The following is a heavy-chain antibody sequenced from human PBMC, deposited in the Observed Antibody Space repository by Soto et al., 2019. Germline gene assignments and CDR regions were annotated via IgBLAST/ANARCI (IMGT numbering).Heavy chain of an antibody. Sequence: ASVKVSCKASGGTFSSYAISWVRQAPGQGLEWMGGIIPIFGIANYAQKFQGRVTITADKSTSTAYMELSSLRSEDTAVYYCARSITYYYGSGSPYYFDYWGQGTLVTVSS. CDR3: ARSITYYYGSGSPYYFDY. CDR1: GGTFSSYA. J-gene: IGHJ4*02. CDR2: IIPIFGIA. D-gene: IGHD3-10*01. V-gene: IGHV1-69*10.